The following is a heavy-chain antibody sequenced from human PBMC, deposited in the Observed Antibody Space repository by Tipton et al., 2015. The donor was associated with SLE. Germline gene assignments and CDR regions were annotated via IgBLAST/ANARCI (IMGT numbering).Heavy chain of an antibody. CDR2: IYHSGST. V-gene: IGHV4-38-2*01. Sequence: TLSLTCAVSGYSISSGYYWGWIRQPPGKGLEWIGSIYHSGSTYYNPSLKSRVTISVDTSKNQFSLKLSSVTAADTAVYYCATWIAAAGNDAFDIWGQGTMVTVSS. CDR3: ATWIAAAGNDAFDI. D-gene: IGHD6-13*01. CDR1: GYSISSGYY. J-gene: IGHJ3*02.